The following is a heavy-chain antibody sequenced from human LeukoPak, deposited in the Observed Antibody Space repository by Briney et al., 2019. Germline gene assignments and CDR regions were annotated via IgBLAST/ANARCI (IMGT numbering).Heavy chain of an antibody. CDR3: VKDRGDCSSTSCYDAFDI. D-gene: IGHD2-2*01. J-gene: IGHJ3*02. V-gene: IGHV3-64D*06. CDR1: GFTFSSYA. CDR2: ISSNGGST. Sequence: GGSLRLSCSASGFTFSSYAMHWVRQASGKGLEYVSAISSNGGSTYYADSVKGRFTISRDNSKNTLYLQMSSLRAEDTAVYYCVKDRGDCSSTSCYDAFDIWGQGTMVTVPS.